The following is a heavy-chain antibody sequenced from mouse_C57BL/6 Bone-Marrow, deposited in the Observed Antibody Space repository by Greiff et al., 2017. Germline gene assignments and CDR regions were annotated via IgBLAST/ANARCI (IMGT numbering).Heavy chain of an antibody. CDR1: GYSFTSYY. Sequence: VQLQQSGPELVKPGASVKISCKASGYSFTSYYIHWVKQRPGQGLEWIGWIYPGSGNTKYNEKFKGKATLTADTSSSTAYMQLSSLTSEDSAVYYCARPTTVGRGVYAMDYWGQGTSVTVSS. D-gene: IGHD1-1*01. V-gene: IGHV1-66*01. CDR3: ARPTTVGRGVYAMDY. CDR2: IYPGSGNT. J-gene: IGHJ4*01.